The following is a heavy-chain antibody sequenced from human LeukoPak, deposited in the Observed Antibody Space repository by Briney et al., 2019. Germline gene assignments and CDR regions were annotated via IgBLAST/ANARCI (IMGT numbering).Heavy chain of an antibody. CDR1: GFIFSSYS. CDR3: ARDEAGYYFDY. V-gene: IGHV3-48*04. CDR2: ISSGSVTI. J-gene: IGHJ4*02. Sequence: PGGSLRLSCAASGFIFSSYSMNWVRQAPGKGLEWLSFISSGSVTIYYTDSVKGRFTISRDNAKNSLYLQMNSLRAEDTAVYYCARDEAGYYFDYWGQGTLVTVSS.